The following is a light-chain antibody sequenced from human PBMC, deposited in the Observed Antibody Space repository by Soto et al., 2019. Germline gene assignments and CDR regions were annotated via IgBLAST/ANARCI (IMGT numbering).Light chain of an antibody. CDR1: ESLLHSSGNNY. CDR2: LSS. V-gene: IGKV2-28*01. CDR3: MHDLRTPYT. J-gene: IGKJ2*01. Sequence: DIVLTQSPLSLPVTPGEPASISCRSSESLLHSSGNNYSDLYMQKPWQSPPLLLDLSSNRASGVPDRFSGSGSGTDFTLKISRVEDKDAGVYYCMHDLRTPYTFGQGTKLEIK.